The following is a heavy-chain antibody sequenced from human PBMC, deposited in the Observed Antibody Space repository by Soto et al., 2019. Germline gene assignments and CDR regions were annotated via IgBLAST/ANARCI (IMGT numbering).Heavy chain of an antibody. D-gene: IGHD4-4*01. CDR3: ARDQRYLRQGYSDY. CDR1: AFTFSDHS. Sequence: EVQLVESGGGLVKSGGSLRLSCAASAFTFSDHSMNWVRQAPGKGLEWVSSIGDTGTFIYYADSVKGRFTISRDNAKSSLFLQMDRLRVEDTAVYYCARDQRYLRQGYSDYWGQGTLVTVSS. CDR2: IGDTGTFI. V-gene: IGHV3-21*01. J-gene: IGHJ4*02.